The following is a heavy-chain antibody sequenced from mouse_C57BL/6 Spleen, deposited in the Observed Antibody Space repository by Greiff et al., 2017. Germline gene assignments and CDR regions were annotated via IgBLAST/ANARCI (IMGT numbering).Heavy chain of an antibody. V-gene: IGHV14-3*01. J-gene: IGHJ1*03. Sequence: VQLKESVAELVRPGASVKLSCTASGFNIKNSYMHWVKQRPEQGLEWIGRIDPANGNTKYAPKFQGKATITADTSSNTAYLQLSSLTSEDTAIYYCARGYYGSRGGYFDVWGTGTTVTVSS. D-gene: IGHD1-1*01. CDR2: IDPANGNT. CDR1: GFNIKNSY. CDR3: ARGYYGSRGGYFDV.